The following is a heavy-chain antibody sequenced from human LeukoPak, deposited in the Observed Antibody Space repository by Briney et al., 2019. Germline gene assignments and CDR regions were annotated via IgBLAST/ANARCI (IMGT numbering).Heavy chain of an antibody. Sequence: GGSLRLSCAASGFTFSSYEMNWVRQAPGKGLEWVSYISSSGSTIYYADSVKGRFTISRDNAKNSLYLQMNSLRAEDTAVYYCARTSFAVAATPVLYYYYYYMDVWGKGTTVTISS. V-gene: IGHV3-48*03. CDR3: ARTSFAVAATPVLYYYYYYMDV. CDR1: GFTFSSYE. J-gene: IGHJ6*03. D-gene: IGHD2-15*01. CDR2: ISSSGSTI.